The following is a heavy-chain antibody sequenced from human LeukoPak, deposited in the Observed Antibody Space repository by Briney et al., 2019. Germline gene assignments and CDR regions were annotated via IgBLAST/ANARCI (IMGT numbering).Heavy chain of an antibody. V-gene: IGHV1-8*01. CDR1: GYTFISYD. CDR2: MNPNSGNT. D-gene: IGHD3-22*01. J-gene: IGHJ4*02. Sequence: ASVKVSCKASGYTFISYDINWVRQATGQGLEWMGWMNPNSGNTDYAQKFQDRVIMTRNTSTNTAHMELSSLRSEDTAVYYCARALYYYDSSSYDPYFYFDCWGQGTLVTVSS. CDR3: ARALYYYDSSSYDPYFYFDC.